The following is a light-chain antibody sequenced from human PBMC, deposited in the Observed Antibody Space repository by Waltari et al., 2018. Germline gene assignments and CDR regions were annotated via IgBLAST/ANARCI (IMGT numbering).Light chain of an antibody. CDR1: QSVSSSY. V-gene: IGKV3-20*01. J-gene: IGKJ1*01. Sequence: EIVLTQSPGTLSLPPGERATLSCRASQSVSSSYLAGYQQKPGQAPRLLIYGASSRATGIPDRFSGSGSGTDFTLTISRLEPEDFAVYYCQQYGSSPPWTFGQGTKVEIK. CDR3: QQYGSSPPWT. CDR2: GAS.